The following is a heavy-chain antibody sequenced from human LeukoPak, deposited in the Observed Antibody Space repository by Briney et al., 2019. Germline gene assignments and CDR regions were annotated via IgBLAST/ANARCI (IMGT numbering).Heavy chain of an antibody. CDR2: IIPIFGTA. CDR3: ARSAGPVIVPATIGASGHYYYMDV. Sequence: ASVKVSCKASGGTFSSYAISWVRQAPGQGLEWMGGIIPIFGTANYAQKFQGRVTITTDDSTSTAYMELSSLRSDDSAVFYCARSAGPVIVPATIGASGHYYYMDVWDKGTTVTVSS. D-gene: IGHD2-2*02. CDR1: GGTFSSYA. V-gene: IGHV1-69*05. J-gene: IGHJ6*03.